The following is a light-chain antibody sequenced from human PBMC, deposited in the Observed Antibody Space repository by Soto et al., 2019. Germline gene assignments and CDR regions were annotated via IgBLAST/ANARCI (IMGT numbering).Light chain of an antibody. J-gene: IGKJ4*01. Sequence: EIVLTQSPGTLSLSPGERATLSCRASQSVSSSYLAWYQQKPGQAPRLLIYGASSRATGIPDRFSGSGSGTDFTLTISRLEPEDFAVYYCQQNGSSPLTFGGGCKVDI. CDR1: QSVSSSY. CDR3: QQNGSSPLT. CDR2: GAS. V-gene: IGKV3-20*01.